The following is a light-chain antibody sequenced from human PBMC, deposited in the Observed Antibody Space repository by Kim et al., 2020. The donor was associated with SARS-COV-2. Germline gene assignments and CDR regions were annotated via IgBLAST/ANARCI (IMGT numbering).Light chain of an antibody. CDR1: QGISNY. Sequence: DIQMTQSPSYLSASVGDGVTITCRASQGISNYLAWYQQKPGEAPKLLIYAASTLQFGVSTRFSGSGSGTEFTLTISDLQPEDVATYYCQKYDTAPWTFGHGTKVDIK. J-gene: IGKJ1*01. V-gene: IGKV1-27*01. CDR3: QKYDTAPWT. CDR2: AAS.